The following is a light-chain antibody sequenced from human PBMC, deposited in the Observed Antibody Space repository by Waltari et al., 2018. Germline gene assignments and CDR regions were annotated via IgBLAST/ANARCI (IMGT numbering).Light chain of an antibody. CDR3: QQYSSFLPLT. CDR2: AAS. V-gene: IGKV1-NL1*01. Sequence: DIQMTQSPSSLSASVGNTVTITCRATQAISTSLAWYQQKPGKAPKLLLYAASTLDSGVPSRFSGSGSGTEFTLTISSLQSEDFATYYCQQYSSFLPLTFGGGTKVEIK. J-gene: IGKJ4*01. CDR1: QAISTS.